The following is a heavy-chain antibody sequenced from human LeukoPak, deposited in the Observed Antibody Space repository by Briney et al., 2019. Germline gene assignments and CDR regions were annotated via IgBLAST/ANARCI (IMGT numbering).Heavy chain of an antibody. D-gene: IGHD2-2*02. CDR3: AKEYCSSTSRYITVDY. CDR2: IRYDGSNK. V-gene: IGHV3-30*02. J-gene: IGHJ4*02. CDR1: GFTFSSYG. Sequence: GGSLRLSCAASGFTFSSYGMHWVRQAPGKGLEWVAFIRYDGSNKYYADSVKGRFAIPRDNSKNTLYLQMNSLRAEDTAVYYCAKEYCSSTSRYITVDYWGQGTLVTVSS.